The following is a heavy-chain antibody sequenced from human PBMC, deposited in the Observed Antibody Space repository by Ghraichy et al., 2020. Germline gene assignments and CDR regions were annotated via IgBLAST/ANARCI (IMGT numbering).Heavy chain of an antibody. D-gene: IGHD3-10*01. CDR2: IKQDGSEK. CDR3: ARDRRGFGSQGYYYYMDV. Sequence: GGSLRLSCAASGFTFSSYWMSWVRQAPGKGLEWVANIKQDGSEKYYVDSVKGRFTISRDNAKNSLYLQMNSLRAEDTAVYYCARDRRGFGSQGYYYYMDVWGKGTTVTVSS. CDR1: GFTFSSYW. V-gene: IGHV3-7*03. J-gene: IGHJ6*03.